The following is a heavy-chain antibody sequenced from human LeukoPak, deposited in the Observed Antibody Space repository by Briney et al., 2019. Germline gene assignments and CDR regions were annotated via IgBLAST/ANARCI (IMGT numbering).Heavy chain of an antibody. D-gene: IGHD5-24*01. J-gene: IGHJ4*02. CDR3: ARATRNGYDY. CDR1: GFTFRIYG. V-gene: IGHV3-48*01. CDR2: ISHTSDSI. Sequence: GGSLRLSCIASGFTFRIYGMNWVRQAPGKGPEWVSYISHTSDSILYADSVKGRFTMSRDNAKKSLYLQMNSLRAEDSAVYYCARATRNGYDYWGQGTLVTVSS.